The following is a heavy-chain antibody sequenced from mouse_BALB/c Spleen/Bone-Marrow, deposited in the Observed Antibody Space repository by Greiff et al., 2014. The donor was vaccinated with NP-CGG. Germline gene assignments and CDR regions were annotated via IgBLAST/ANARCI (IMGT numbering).Heavy chain of an antibody. CDR3: AREARTTARFAY. CDR2: IHYSGST. D-gene: IGHD1-2*01. Sequence: EVKLVESGPVLVKPSQSLSLTCTVTAYSITSGYGWHWIRQFPGNKLEWMGYIHYSGSTHYNPSLKSRISITRDTSKNQFFLKLNSVTTEDTATYHCAREARTTARFAYWGQGTLVTVSA. V-gene: IGHV3-1*02. CDR1: AYSITSGYG. J-gene: IGHJ3*01.